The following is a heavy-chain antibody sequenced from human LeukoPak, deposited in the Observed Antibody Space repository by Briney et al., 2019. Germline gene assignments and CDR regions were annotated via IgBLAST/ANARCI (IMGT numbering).Heavy chain of an antibody. CDR3: ARDRGSSWYSGYYFDY. V-gene: IGHV1-18*01. J-gene: IGHJ4*02. CDR2: ISAYNGNA. CDR1: GYTFTSYG. Sequence: ASVKVSCKASGYTFTSYGISWVRQAPGHGLEWMGWISAYNGNANYAQKLQGRVTMTTDTSTSTAYMELRSLRSDDTAVYYCARDRGSSWYSGYYFDYWGQGTLVTVSS. D-gene: IGHD6-13*01.